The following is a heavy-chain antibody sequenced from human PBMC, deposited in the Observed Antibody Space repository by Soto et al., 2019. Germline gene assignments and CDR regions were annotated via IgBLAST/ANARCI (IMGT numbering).Heavy chain of an antibody. CDR2: ISGSGSST. J-gene: IGHJ2*01. V-gene: IGHV3-23*01. CDR3: AKGGDGRHRGRNYWYFDL. Sequence: EVQLLESGGGLVQPGGSLRLSCAASGFTFSSYATSWVRQAPGKGVEWVSGISGSGSSTYYADSVKGRFTISRDTSKNTLYLQMNSLRAEDTAVYYCAKGGDGRHRGRNYWYFDLWGRGTLVTVSS. CDR1: GFTFSSYA. D-gene: IGHD3-16*01.